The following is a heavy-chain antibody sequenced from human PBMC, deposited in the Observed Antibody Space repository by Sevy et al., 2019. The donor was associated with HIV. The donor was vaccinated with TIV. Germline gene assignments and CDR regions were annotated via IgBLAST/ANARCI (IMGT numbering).Heavy chain of an antibody. CDR1: GFTFSSYA. V-gene: IGHV3-30-3*01. D-gene: IGHD6-13*01. CDR2: ISYDGSNK. Sequence: GGSLRLSCAASGFTFSSYAMHWVRQAPGKGLEWVAVISYDGSNKYYADSVKGRFTISRDNSKNTLYLQMNSLRAEDTAVYYCARDSGPYSSGWYAFDIWGQGTMVTVSS. J-gene: IGHJ3*02. CDR3: ARDSGPYSSGWYAFDI.